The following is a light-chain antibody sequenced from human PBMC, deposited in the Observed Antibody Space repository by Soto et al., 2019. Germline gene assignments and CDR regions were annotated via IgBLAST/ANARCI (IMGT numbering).Light chain of an antibody. J-gene: IGKJ1*01. V-gene: IGKV1-39*01. CDR2: AAS. Sequence: DIQMTQSPSSLSESAGDRFTITCRASQGISTYLNWYQQKPGKAPKLLIYAASSLQSGVPSRFSGSGSETDFTLTISSLQPEDFATYSCQQSYSTTWTFGQGTKV. CDR3: QQSYSTTWT. CDR1: QGISTY.